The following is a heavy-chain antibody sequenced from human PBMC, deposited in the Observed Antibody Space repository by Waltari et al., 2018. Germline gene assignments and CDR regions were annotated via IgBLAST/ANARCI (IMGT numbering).Heavy chain of an antibody. V-gene: IGHV3-74*01. CDR1: GFTFSSYW. CDR3: ARVHHYYYYMDV. J-gene: IGHJ6*03. CDR2: INSDGSST. Sequence: EVQLVESGGGLVQPGGSLRLSCAASGFTFSSYWMHWVRQAPGKGLVWVARINSDGSSTSYADSVKGRFTISRDNAKNTLYLQMNSLRAEDTAVYYCARVHHYYYYMDVWGKGTTVTVSS.